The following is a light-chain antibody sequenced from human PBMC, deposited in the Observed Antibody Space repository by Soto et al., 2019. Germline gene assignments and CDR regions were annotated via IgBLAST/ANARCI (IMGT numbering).Light chain of an antibody. Sequence: IRMTPTPSTLSASVGDRVTITCRASQSIDSWLAWYQQKPGKAPKLLIYKTSTLESGVPSRFSGSGSGTEFSLTIYSLRPDDFAPYCSQRDHIYSLAFGQGAKVDIK. J-gene: IGKJ1*01. CDR1: QSIDSW. CDR3: QRDHIYSLA. CDR2: KTS. V-gene: IGKV1-5*03.